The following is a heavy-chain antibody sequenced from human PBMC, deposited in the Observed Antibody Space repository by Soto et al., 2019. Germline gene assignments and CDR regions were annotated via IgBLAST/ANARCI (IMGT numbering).Heavy chain of an antibody. D-gene: IGHD3-10*01. CDR1: TYMFSNYG. V-gene: IGHV1-18*01. CDR2: ISAYNGNT. J-gene: IGHJ6*02. Sequence: GASVKVSCKTSTYMFSNYGVSWVRRAPGQGLEWMGWISAYNGNTNYAQKFKGRVTLTTDTPTSTAYMELRSLRSDDTAVYYCARDTYYYQSGSYDNAGMDVWGQGTTVTVSS. CDR3: ARDTYYYQSGSYDNAGMDV.